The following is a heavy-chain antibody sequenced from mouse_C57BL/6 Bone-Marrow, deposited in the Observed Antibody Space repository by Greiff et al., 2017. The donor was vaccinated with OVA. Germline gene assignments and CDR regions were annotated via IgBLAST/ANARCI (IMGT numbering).Heavy chain of an antibody. V-gene: IGHV1-39*01. CDR3: AFYYGSSYRYFDV. J-gene: IGHJ1*03. CDR2: INPNYGTT. D-gene: IGHD1-1*01. CDR1: GYSFTDYN. Sequence: VQLQQPGPELVKPGASVKISCKASGYSFTDYNMNWVKQSNGKSLEWIGVINPNYGTTSYNQKFKGKATLTVDQSSSTAYIQLNSLTSEDSAVFYCAFYYGSSYRYFDVWGTGTTVTVSS.